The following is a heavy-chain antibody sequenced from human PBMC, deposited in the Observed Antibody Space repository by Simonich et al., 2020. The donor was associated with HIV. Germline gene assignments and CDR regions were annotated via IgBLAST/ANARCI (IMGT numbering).Heavy chain of an antibody. Sequence: EVQLVKSGAEVKKPGATVKISCTVSGYTFTDYYIHWVKQAPGKGLEWKGLVDTEDGEAVFTEKFQDRVTITADTYTDTAYMELSGLRSEDTAVYYCATPSLAATAFDYWGQGTLVTVSS. V-gene: IGHV1-69-2*01. CDR1: GYTFTDYY. D-gene: IGHD2-15*01. CDR2: VDTEDGEA. CDR3: ATPSLAATAFDY. J-gene: IGHJ4*02.